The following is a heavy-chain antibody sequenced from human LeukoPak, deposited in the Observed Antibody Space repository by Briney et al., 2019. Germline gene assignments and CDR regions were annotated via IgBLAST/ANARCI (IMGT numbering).Heavy chain of an antibody. J-gene: IGHJ4*02. V-gene: IGHV3-23*01. Sequence: GGSLRLSCAASGFTFSSYAMSWVRQAPGKGLEWVSAISGSGGSTYYADSVKGRFTISRDNSKNTLYLQMNSLRAKDTAVYYCAKTYARRTYYFDYWGQGTLVTVSS. CDR2: ISGSGGST. CDR3: AKTYARRTYYFDY. CDR1: GFTFSSYA. D-gene: IGHD2-8*01.